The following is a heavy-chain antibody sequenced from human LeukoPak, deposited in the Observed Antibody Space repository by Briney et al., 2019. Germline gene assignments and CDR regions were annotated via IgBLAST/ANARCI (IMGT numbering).Heavy chain of an antibody. CDR2: INPNSGGT. Sequence: ASVKVSCKAPGGTFSRYAISWVRQAPGQGLEWMGWINPNSGGTNYAQKFQGRVTMTRDTSISTAYMELSRLRSDDTAVYYCAREGGGYGLTNFDYWGQGTLVTVSS. CDR3: AREGGGYGLTNFDY. J-gene: IGHJ4*02. D-gene: IGHD5-12*01. CDR1: GGTFSRYA. V-gene: IGHV1-2*02.